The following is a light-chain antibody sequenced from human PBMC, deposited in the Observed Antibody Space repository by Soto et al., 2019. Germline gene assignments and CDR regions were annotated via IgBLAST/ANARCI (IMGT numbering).Light chain of an antibody. CDR1: RSDVGGYNY. Sequence: QSALTQPASVSGSPGQSITISCTGTRSDVGGYNYVSWYQQHPGKAPKLMIYEVSNRPSGVSNRFSGSKSGNTASPTISGLQAEDEAGYYCSSHTSSSTWVFGGGTKL. J-gene: IGLJ3*02. CDR2: EVS. CDR3: SSHTSSSTWV. V-gene: IGLV2-14*01.